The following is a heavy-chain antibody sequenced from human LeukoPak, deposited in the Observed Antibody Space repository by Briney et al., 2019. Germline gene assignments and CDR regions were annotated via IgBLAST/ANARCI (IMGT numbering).Heavy chain of an antibody. J-gene: IGHJ4*02. V-gene: IGHV1-69*01. D-gene: IGHD3-22*01. CDR3: ARVEDYYDSSGYLFDY. CDR1: GCTFSSYA. Sequence: GSSVKVSCKASGCTFSSYAISWVRQAPGKGLDWMGGIIPIFGTANYAQKFQGRVTITADESTSTAYMELSSLRSEDTAVYYCARVEDYYDSSGYLFDYWGQGTLVTVSS. CDR2: IIPIFGTA.